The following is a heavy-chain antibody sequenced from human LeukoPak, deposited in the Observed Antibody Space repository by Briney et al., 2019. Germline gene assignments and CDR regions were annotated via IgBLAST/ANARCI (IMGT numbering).Heavy chain of an antibody. J-gene: IGHJ4*02. D-gene: IGHD2-2*01. V-gene: IGHV3-23*01. CDR1: GFTFSSYA. CDR3: AKDAVNIVVVPAAIRY. Sequence: GGSLRLSCAASGFTFSSYAMSWVRQAPGKGLEWVSAISGSGGSTYYADSVKGRFTISRDNSKNTLHLQMNSLRAEDTAVYYCAKDAVNIVVVPAAIRYWGQGTLVTVSS. CDR2: ISGSGGST.